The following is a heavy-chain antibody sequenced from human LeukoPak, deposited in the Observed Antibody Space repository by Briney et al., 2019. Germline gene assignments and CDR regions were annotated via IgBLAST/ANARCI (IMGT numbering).Heavy chain of an antibody. Sequence: GGSLRLSCAASGFTFSSYAMSWVRQAPGKGLEWVSAISGSGGSTYYADSVKGRFTISRDNSKNTLYLQMNSLRAEDTAVYYCAKDSILTGYGAPFLYYGMDVWGQGTTVTVSS. D-gene: IGHD3-9*01. J-gene: IGHJ6*02. V-gene: IGHV3-23*01. CDR3: AKDSILTGYGAPFLYYGMDV. CDR1: GFTFSSYA. CDR2: ISGSGGST.